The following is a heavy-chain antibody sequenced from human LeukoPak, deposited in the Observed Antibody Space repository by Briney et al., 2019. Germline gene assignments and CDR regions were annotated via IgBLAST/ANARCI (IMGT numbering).Heavy chain of an antibody. V-gene: IGHV3-11*05. CDR1: GFTFSDYH. D-gene: IGHD6-19*01. CDR3: ARVGVGTVAGNYFDD. J-gene: IGHJ4*02. CDR2: ISGSSIYT. Sequence: KAGGSLRLSCAASGFTFSDYHMTWIRQAPGKGLEWVSYISGSSIYTRYADSVKGRFTISRDNSENTLYLEMNSLRPDDTAVYYCARVGVGTVAGNYFDDWGQGTLVTVSS.